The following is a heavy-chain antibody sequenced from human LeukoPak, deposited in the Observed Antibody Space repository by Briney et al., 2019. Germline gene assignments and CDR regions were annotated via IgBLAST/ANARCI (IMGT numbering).Heavy chain of an antibody. CDR2: MHYSGNS. V-gene: IGHV4-59*08. CDR3: ARLWQLVPDY. J-gene: IGHJ4*02. D-gene: IGHD6-6*01. CDR1: GGSISSDY. Sequence: SETLSLTCTVSGGSISSDYWSWIRQPPGKGLEGIGYMHYSGNSAYNPSLKSRVTMSLDTSKNQFSLRLSSVTAADTAVYYCARLWQLVPDYWGQGTLVTVSS.